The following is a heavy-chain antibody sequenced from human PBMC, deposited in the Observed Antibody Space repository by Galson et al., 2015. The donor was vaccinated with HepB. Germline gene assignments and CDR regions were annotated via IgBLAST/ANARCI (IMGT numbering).Heavy chain of an antibody. Sequence: SVKVSCKASGGTFSSYAISWVRQAPGQGLEWMGRIIPILGIANYAQKFQGRVTITADKSTSTAYMELSSLRSEDTAVYYCAGMRIVVVPAALMWDYYYGMDVWGQGTTVTVSS. D-gene: IGHD2-2*01. CDR3: AGMRIVVVPAALMWDYYYGMDV. CDR1: GGTFSSYA. J-gene: IGHJ6*02. V-gene: IGHV1-69*04. CDR2: IIPILGIA.